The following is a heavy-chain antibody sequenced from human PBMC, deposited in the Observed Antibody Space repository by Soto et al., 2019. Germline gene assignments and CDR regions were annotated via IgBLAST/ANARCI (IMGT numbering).Heavy chain of an antibody. V-gene: IGHV5-51*01. CDR1: SYTFNTNW. J-gene: IGHJ4*02. CDR2: IQPGNSDF. Sequence: GESLKISCKGSSYTFNTNWIGWLRQAPGKGLEWMGIIQPGNSDFRYGPSLQGQVTISADKSINTAYLQVSSLKASEPAMYYCATLSYSDTYSAYDYWGQGTQVTVSS. D-gene: IGHD3-16*01. CDR3: ATLSYSDTYSAYDY.